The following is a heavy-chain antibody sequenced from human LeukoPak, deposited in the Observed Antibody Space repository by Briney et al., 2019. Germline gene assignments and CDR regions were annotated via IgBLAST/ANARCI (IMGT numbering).Heavy chain of an antibody. D-gene: IGHD3-10*01. CDR2: IIPIFGTA. Sequence: SVRVSCKASGGTFSSYAISWVRQAPGQGLEWMGGIIPIFGTANYAQKFQGRVTITADKSTSTAYMELSSLRSEDTAVYYCAREGRGVIFDYWGQGTLVTVSS. CDR3: AREGRGVIFDY. CDR1: GGTFSSYA. V-gene: IGHV1-69*06. J-gene: IGHJ4*02.